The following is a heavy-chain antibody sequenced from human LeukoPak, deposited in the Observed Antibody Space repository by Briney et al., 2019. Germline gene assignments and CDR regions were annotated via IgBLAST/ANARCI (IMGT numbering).Heavy chain of an antibody. CDR1: GFTFDDYA. V-gene: IGHV3-9*03. Sequence: GRSLRLSCAASGFTFDDYAMHWVRQAPGKGLEWVSGISWNSGSIGYADSVKGRFTISRDNAKNSLYLQMNSLRAEDMALYYGAKDVTRGGYTRDVWAKGPRSPSPQ. CDR2: ISWNSGSI. CDR3: AKDVTRGGYTRDV. D-gene: IGHD4-17*01. J-gene: IGHJ6*04.